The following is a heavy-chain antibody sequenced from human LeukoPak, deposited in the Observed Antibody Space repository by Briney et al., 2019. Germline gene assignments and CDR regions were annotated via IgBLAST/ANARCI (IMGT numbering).Heavy chain of an antibody. Sequence: GRSLRLSCAASGFTFNSYAMSWVRQAPGKGLEWVGFIRSKAYGGTTEYAASVKGRFTISRDDSKSIAYLQMNSLKTEDTAVYYCTRAPGTYKRTRYNWNIPGVDYWGQGTLVTVSS. J-gene: IGHJ4*02. CDR3: TRAPGTYKRTRYNWNIPGVDY. CDR2: IRSKAYGGTT. V-gene: IGHV3-49*04. CDR1: GFTFNSYA. D-gene: IGHD1/OR15-1a*01.